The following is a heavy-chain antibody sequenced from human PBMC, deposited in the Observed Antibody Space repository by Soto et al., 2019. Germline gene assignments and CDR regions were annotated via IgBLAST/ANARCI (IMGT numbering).Heavy chain of an antibody. D-gene: IGHD2-15*01. CDR2: ISYDGSNK. V-gene: IGHV3-30*18. Sequence: QVQLVESGGGVVQPGRSLRLSCAASGFTFSSYGMHWVRQAPGKGLEWVAVISYDGSNKYYADSVKGRFTISRDNSKDTLYRQMNSLRAEDTAVYYCAKDALCCCSGGSCYSGGLEYLGQGALVTVSS. CDR3: AKDALCCCSGGSCYSGGLEY. J-gene: IGHJ4*01. CDR1: GFTFSSYG.